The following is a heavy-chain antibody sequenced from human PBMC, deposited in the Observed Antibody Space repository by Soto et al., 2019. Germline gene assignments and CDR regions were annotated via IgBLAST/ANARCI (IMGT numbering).Heavy chain of an antibody. V-gene: IGHV2-70*11. J-gene: IGHJ4*02. Sequence: SGPTLVNPTQTLTLTCTFSGFSLSTSGMCVSWIRQPPGKALEWLARIDWDDDKYYSTSLKTRLTISKDTSKNQVVLTMTNMDPVDTATYYCARILAAAGAESFDYWGQGTLVTVSS. CDR2: IDWDDDK. CDR1: GFSLSTSGMC. CDR3: ARILAAAGAESFDY. D-gene: IGHD6-13*01.